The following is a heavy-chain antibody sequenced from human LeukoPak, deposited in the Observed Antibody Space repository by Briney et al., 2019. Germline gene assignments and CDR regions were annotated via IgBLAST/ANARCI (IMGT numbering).Heavy chain of an antibody. Sequence: PGGSLRLSCVVSGYALRNDLMVWVRQAPGKGLEWVATGKEDETEKDYVDSVRGRFTIFTDNAKNSLYLQMNSLRAEDTAVYYCAGDTIVVVPAAINYFDYWGQGTLVTVSS. CDR2: GKEDETEK. V-gene: IGHV3-7*01. D-gene: IGHD2-2*02. J-gene: IGHJ4*02. CDR1: GYALRNDL. CDR3: AGDTIVVVPAAINYFDY.